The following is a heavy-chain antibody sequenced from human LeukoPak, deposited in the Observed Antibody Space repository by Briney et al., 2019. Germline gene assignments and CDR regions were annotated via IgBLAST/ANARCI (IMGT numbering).Heavy chain of an antibody. CDR3: ARDLAYYYDSSGYFDY. V-gene: IGHV1-18*01. CDR2: ISAYNGNT. J-gene: IGHJ4*02. CDR1: GYTFTSYG. D-gene: IGHD3-22*01. Sequence: GASVKVSCKASGYTFTSYGISWVRQAPGQGLEWMGWISAYNGNTNHAQKLQGRVTMTTDTSTSTAYMELRSLRSDDTAVYYCARDLAYYYDSSGYFDYWGQGTLVTVSS.